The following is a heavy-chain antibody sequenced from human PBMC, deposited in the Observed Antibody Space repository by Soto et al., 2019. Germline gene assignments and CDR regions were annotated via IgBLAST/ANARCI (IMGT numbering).Heavy chain of an antibody. J-gene: IGHJ3*02. CDR1: GGSVSSGSYY. D-gene: IGHD3-22*01. CDR2: IYYSGST. Sequence: SETLSLTCTVSGGSVSSGSYYWSWIRQPPGKGLEWIGYIYYSGSTNYNPSLKSRVTISVDTSKNQFSLKLSSVTAADTAVYYCARGYYYDSSGYQDAFDIWGQGTTVTVSS. CDR3: ARGYYYDSSGYQDAFDI. V-gene: IGHV4-61*01.